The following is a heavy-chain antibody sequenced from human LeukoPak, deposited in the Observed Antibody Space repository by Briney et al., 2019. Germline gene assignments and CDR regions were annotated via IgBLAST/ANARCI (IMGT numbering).Heavy chain of an antibody. CDR1: GYTFTSYG. D-gene: IGHD5-18*01. Sequence: ASVKVSCKASGYTFTSYGISWVRQAPGQGLEWMGWISAYNGNTNYAQKLQGRVTMTTDTSTSTAYMELRSLRSDDTAVYYCARDADTAMDYDYYYYYYTDVWGKGTTVTVSS. CDR3: ARDADTAMDYDYYYYYYTDV. J-gene: IGHJ6*03. V-gene: IGHV1-18*01. CDR2: ISAYNGNT.